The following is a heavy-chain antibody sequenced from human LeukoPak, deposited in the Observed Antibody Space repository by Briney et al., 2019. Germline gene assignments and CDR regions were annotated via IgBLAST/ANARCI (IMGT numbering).Heavy chain of an antibody. V-gene: IGHV1-69*01. CDR2: IIPIFGTA. D-gene: IGHD5-18*01. CDR3: ARDLLGGGYSYGPTYYGMDV. CDR1: GGTFSSYA. Sequence: GSSVKVSCKASGGTFSSYAISWVRQASGQGLEWMGGIIPIFGTANYAQKFQGRVTITADESTSTAYMELSSLRSEDTAVYYCARDLLGGGYSYGPTYYGMDVWGQGTTVTVSS. J-gene: IGHJ6*02.